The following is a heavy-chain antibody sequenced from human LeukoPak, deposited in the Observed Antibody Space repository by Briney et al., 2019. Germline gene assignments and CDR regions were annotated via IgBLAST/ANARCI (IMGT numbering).Heavy chain of an antibody. CDR1: GGSFSGYY. CDR3: ARGPYSYDSSGAFDI. D-gene: IGHD3-22*01. J-gene: IGHJ3*02. V-gene: IGHV4-34*01. Sequence: PSETLSLTCAVYGGSFSGYYWSWIRQPPGKGLEWIGEINHSGSTNYNPSLKSRVTISVDTSKNQFSLKLGSVTAADTAVYFCARGPYSYDSSGAFDIWGQGAMVTVSS. CDR2: INHSGST.